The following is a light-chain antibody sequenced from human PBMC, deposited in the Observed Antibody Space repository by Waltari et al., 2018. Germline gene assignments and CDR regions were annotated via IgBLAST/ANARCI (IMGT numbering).Light chain of an antibody. CDR3: QAWDSSNVV. V-gene: IGLV3-1*01. CDR2: QDN. CDR1: KLGDKY. Sequence: SYELTQPPSVSVSPGQTATITCSGEKLGDKYISWYQKRPGQPPVVVIYQDNKRPSGSPERFSGSNSGDTATLTISGTQALDEADYYCQAWDSSNVVFGGGTKLTVL. J-gene: IGLJ2*01.